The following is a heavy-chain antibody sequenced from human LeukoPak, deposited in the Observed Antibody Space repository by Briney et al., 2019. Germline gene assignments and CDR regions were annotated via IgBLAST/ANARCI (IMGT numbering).Heavy chain of an antibody. J-gene: IGHJ1*01. Sequence: GGSLTLSCAASGFTFSTYWMTWVRQAPGKGLEWVANIKEDGSREYYVDSVKGRFTISRDNAKNSLYLQMDSLTAEDTAVYYCARGSPGYGAYVSWGQGTLVSVSS. CDR1: GFTFSTYW. D-gene: IGHD5-12*01. CDR2: IKEDGSRE. CDR3: ARGSPGYGAYVS. V-gene: IGHV3-7*01.